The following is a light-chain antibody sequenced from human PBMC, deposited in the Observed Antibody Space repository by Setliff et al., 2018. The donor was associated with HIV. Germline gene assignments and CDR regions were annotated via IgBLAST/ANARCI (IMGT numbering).Light chain of an antibody. V-gene: IGLV2-18*02. CDR3: SSYTTSITFV. Sequence: QSALTQPPYVSGAPGQSVTISCTGSTSDIGHYNRVSWYQQPPGAAPKLIMYEVSHRPSGVPDRFSGSKSGSTASLTISGLQPEDEADYYCSSYTTSITFVFGTGT. CDR2: EVS. J-gene: IGLJ1*01. CDR1: TSDIGHYNR.